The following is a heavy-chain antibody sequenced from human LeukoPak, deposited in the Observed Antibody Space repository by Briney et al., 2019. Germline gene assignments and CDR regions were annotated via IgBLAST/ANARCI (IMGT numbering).Heavy chain of an antibody. CDR3: ATGGDLYCTSAICLPFDY. CDR2: ISNTGYTI. CDR1: GFTFNNYN. J-gene: IGHJ4*02. V-gene: IGHV3-48*01. D-gene: IGHD2-2*01. Sequence: GGSLRLSCAASGFTFNNYNMNWVRQAPGKGLECISYISNTGYTIHYADSVRGRFTISRDNAKNSLFLQMDSLRAEDTAVYYCATGGDLYCTSAICLPFDYWGQGTLVTVSS.